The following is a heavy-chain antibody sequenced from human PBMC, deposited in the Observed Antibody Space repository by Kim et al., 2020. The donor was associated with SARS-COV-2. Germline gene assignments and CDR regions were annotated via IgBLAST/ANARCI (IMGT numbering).Heavy chain of an antibody. Sequence: STIYAADSVKGRFTSSRDNAKNSLYLQMNSLRAEDTAVYYCAREGRHAFDIWGQGTMVTVSS. V-gene: IGHV3-48*03. CDR2: STI. J-gene: IGHJ3*02. CDR3: AREGRHAFDI.